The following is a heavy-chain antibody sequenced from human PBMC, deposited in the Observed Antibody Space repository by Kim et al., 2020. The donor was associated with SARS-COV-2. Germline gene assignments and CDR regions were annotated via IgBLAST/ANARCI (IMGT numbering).Heavy chain of an antibody. J-gene: IGHJ3*02. Sequence: VKGRFTVSRDNGKNSLYLQMNSLRTEDTAVYYCASSSGTYGTKVDHFDMWGQGTMVTVSS. V-gene: IGHV3-21*01. D-gene: IGHD4-17*01. CDR3: ASSSGTYGTKVDHFDM.